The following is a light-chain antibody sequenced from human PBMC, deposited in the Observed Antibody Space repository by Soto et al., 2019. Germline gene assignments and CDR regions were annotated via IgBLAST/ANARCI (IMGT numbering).Light chain of an antibody. Sequence: QSALTQPASVSGSPGQSITISCTGTSSDVGGYNYVSWYQQHPGKAPKLMIYEVSNRPSGVSNRFAGSKSGNTASLTTSGLQADDEADYYCSSYTSSSTLVFGTGTKVTVL. CDR1: SSDVGGYNY. CDR2: EVS. J-gene: IGLJ1*01. V-gene: IGLV2-14*01. CDR3: SSYTSSSTLV.